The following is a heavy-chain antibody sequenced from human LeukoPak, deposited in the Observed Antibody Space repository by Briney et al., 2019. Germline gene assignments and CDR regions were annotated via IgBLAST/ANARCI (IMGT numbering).Heavy chain of an antibody. V-gene: IGHV3-53*01. CDR2: IYSGGST. J-gene: IGHJ4*02. Sequence: GGSLRLSCAASGFNFGSYSMTWVRQAPGKGLEWVSVIYSGGSTYYADSVKGRFTISRDNSKNTLYLQMNSLRAEDTAVYYCASPSGSSSRSRRYYFDYWGQGTLVTVSS. D-gene: IGHD6-13*01. CDR1: GFNFGSYS. CDR3: ASPSGSSSRSRRYYFDY.